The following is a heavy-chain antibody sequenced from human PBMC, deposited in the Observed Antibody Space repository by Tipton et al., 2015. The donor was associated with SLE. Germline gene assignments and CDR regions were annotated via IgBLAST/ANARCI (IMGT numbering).Heavy chain of an antibody. CDR2: INHSGST. CDR1: GGSFSAYY. CDR3: AGRGDLVVVTSYFDY. D-gene: IGHD2-21*02. J-gene: IGHJ4*02. V-gene: IGHV4-34*01. Sequence: LRLSCAVYGGSFSAYYWSWIRQPPGKGLEWIGEINHSGSTNFNPSLKSRVTISVDTSKNQFSLKLSSVTAADTAVYYCAGRGDLVVVTSYFDYWGQGTLVTVSS.